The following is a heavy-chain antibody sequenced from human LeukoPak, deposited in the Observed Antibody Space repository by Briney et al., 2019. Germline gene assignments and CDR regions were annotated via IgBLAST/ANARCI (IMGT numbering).Heavy chain of an antibody. J-gene: IGHJ6*03. Sequence: ASVKVSCKASGYTFTGYYMHWVRQAPGQGLEWMGWINPNSGGTNYAQKFQGRVTMTGDTSISTAYMELSSLRSDDTAVYYCARLYSGYGNYYYYMDVWGKGTTVAVSS. CDR3: ARLYSGYGNYYYYMDV. CDR1: GYTFTGYY. V-gene: IGHV1-2*02. D-gene: IGHD5-12*01. CDR2: INPNSGGT.